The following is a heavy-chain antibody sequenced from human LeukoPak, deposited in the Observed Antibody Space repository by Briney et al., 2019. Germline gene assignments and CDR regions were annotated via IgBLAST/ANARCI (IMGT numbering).Heavy chain of an antibody. CDR2: INSDGSSA. D-gene: IGHD3-10*01. CDR3: AQPRGG. J-gene: IGHJ4*02. V-gene: IGHV3-74*01. CDR1: GFTFSRYW. Sequence: GGSLRLSCAASGFTFSRYWMHWVRQAPGKGLVWVSRINSDGSSASYADSVKGRFTISRDNGKNTLYLQMNSLRVEDTAAYYCAQPRGGWGQGTLVTVSS.